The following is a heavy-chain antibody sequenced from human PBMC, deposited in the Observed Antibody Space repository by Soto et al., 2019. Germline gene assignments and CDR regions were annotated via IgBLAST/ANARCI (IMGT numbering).Heavy chain of an antibody. J-gene: IGHJ6*02. Sequence: QVQLVQSGAEVKKPGSSVKFSCKASGGTFSSYAISWVRQAPGQGLEWRGGIIPISGTANYAQKFQGRVTITADESTSTAYMELSRLRSEDTAVYYCARSQGSSTSLEIYYYYYYGMDVWGQGTTVTVSS. CDR1: GGTFSSYA. D-gene: IGHD2-2*01. V-gene: IGHV1-69*01. CDR3: ARSQGSSTSLEIYYYYYYGMDV. CDR2: IIPISGTA.